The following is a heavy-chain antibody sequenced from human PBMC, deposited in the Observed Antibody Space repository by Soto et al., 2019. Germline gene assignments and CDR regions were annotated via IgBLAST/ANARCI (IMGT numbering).Heavy chain of an antibody. V-gene: IGHV1-2*02. D-gene: IGHD2-15*01. Sequence: GLEWMGWINPNNGGTNYAQKFQGRVTMTRDTSISTAYMELRSLRSDDTAVYYRARGHCSGGSCPAREYYFDYWGQGTLVTVSS. CDR3: ARGHCSGGSCPAREYYFDY. CDR2: INPNNGGT. J-gene: IGHJ4*02.